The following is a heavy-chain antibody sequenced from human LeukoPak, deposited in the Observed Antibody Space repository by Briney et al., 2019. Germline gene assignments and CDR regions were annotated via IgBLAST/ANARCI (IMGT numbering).Heavy chain of an antibody. CDR2: IIPVFGTA. V-gene: IGHV1-69*01. Sequence: ASVKVSCKASGGTFSSYTINWVRQAPGQGLEWMGGIIPVFGTANYVQKFQGRVTITANESTSTAYMELSSLRSEDTAVYYCARADRFSKYYYDSSPSAFDIWGQGTMVTVSS. CDR1: GGTFSSYT. CDR3: ARADRFSKYYYDSSPSAFDI. J-gene: IGHJ3*02. D-gene: IGHD3-22*01.